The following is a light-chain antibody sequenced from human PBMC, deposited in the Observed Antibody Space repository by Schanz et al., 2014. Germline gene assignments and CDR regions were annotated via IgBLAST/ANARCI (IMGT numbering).Light chain of an antibody. CDR2: DVS. CDR3: SSYAGSYTWV. J-gene: IGLJ3*02. V-gene: IGLV2-14*01. CDR1: SSDVGGYNY. Sequence: QSVLTQPASVSGSPGQWITISCTGTSSDVGGYNYVSWFQQHAGKAPKVMIYDVSNRPSGVSHRFSGSKSGNTASLTISGLQPEDEADYYCSSYAGSYTWVFGGGTKLTVL.